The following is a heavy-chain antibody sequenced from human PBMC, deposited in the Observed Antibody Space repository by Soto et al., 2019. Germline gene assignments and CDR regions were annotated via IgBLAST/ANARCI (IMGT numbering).Heavy chain of an antibody. J-gene: IGHJ4*02. CDR1: GYTFTSYG. CDR3: ARVIASAADFDY. V-gene: IGHV1-18*01. Sequence: QVQLVQSGAEVKKPGASVTVSCKASGYTFTSYGLSWVRQAPGQGLEWMGWISAYNRNTNYAQKLQGRVTMTTDTSTRTAYMELRSLRSDDTAVFYCARVIASAADFDYWGQGTLVTVSS. D-gene: IGHD6-13*01. CDR2: ISAYNRNT.